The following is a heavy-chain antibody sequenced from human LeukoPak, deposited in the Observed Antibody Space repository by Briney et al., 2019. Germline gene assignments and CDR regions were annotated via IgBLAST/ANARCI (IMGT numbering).Heavy chain of an antibody. V-gene: IGHV1-69*05. D-gene: IGHD3-9*01. CDR1: GGTFTSYA. CDR2: IIPIFGTA. J-gene: IGHJ5*02. Sequence: GSSVTVSCKASGGTFTSYAISWVRQAPGQGLEWMGRIIPIFGTANYAQKFQGRVTITTDESTSTAYMELSSLRSEDTAVYYCARGPILTGWFDPWGQGTLVTVSS. CDR3: ARGPILTGWFDP.